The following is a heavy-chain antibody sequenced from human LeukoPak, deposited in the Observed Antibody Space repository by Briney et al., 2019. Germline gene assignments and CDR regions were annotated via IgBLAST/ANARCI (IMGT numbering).Heavy chain of an antibody. Sequence: GGSLRLSCETFGFTFSSYGMYWVRQAPGKGLQWVTYIRSDGNQKDYTDSVKGRFTISRDDSKNTLYLQMNSLRAEDTAVYYCAVHPHGQQLALGYFDYWGQGTLVTVSS. CDR1: GFTFSSYG. D-gene: IGHD6-13*01. CDR3: AVHPHGQQLALGYFDY. J-gene: IGHJ4*02. V-gene: IGHV3-30*02. CDR2: IRSDGNQK.